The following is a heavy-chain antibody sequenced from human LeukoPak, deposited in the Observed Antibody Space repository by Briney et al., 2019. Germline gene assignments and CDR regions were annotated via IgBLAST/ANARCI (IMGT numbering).Heavy chain of an antibody. CDR3: VREARGYHYTYFDY. V-gene: IGHV3-13*01. J-gene: IGHJ4*02. CDR2: VSSGFNA. Sequence: GGSLRLSCTASGFTLGSHHMHWVRQIPGQGLEWVAAVSSGFNAFFADSVQGRFTVCREDARNSLYLQMNSLRAGDTAVYYCVREARGYHYTYFDYWGQGTLVTVSS. D-gene: IGHD5-18*01. CDR1: GFTLGSHH.